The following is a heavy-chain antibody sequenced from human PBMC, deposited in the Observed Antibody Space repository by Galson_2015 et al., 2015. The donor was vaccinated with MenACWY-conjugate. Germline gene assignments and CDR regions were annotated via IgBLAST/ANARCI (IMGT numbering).Heavy chain of an antibody. CDR3: AKPTPPQWLAIDAFDI. D-gene: IGHD6-19*01. V-gene: IGHV3-30*02. CDR1: GFTFSSYG. CDR2: IRYDGSNK. Sequence: SLRLSCAASGFTFSSYGMHWVRQAPGKGLEWVAFIRYDGSNKYYADSVKGRFTISRDNSKNTLYLQMNSLRAEDTAVYYCAKPTPPQWLAIDAFDIWGQGTMVTVSS. J-gene: IGHJ3*02.